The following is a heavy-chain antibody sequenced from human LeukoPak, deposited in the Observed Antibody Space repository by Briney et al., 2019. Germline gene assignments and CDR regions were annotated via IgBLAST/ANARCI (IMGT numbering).Heavy chain of an antibody. D-gene: IGHD3-10*01. CDR3: AKEDLGGWSLHYFDY. V-gene: IGHV3-30-3*01. Sequence: GRSLRLSCAASGFTFSSYAMHWVRQAPGKGLEWVAVISYDGSNKYYADSVKGRFTISRDNSKNTLYLQMNSLRAEDTAVYYCAKEDLGGWSLHYFDYWGQGTLVTVSS. J-gene: IGHJ4*02. CDR2: ISYDGSNK. CDR1: GFTFSSYA.